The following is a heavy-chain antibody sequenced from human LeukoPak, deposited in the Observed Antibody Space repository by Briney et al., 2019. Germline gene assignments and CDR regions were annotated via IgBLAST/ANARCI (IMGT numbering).Heavy chain of an antibody. J-gene: IGHJ4*02. D-gene: IGHD3-10*01. CDR1: GFTFSSYA. CDR3: ARDAGRKGGSYYFDY. CDR2: ISGSGGST. Sequence: EGSLRLSCAASGFTFSSYAMSWVRQAPGKGLEWVSAISGSGGSTYYADSVKGRFTISRDNSKNTLYLQMNSLRAEDTAVYYCARDAGRKGGSYYFDYWGQGTLVTVSS. V-gene: IGHV3-23*01.